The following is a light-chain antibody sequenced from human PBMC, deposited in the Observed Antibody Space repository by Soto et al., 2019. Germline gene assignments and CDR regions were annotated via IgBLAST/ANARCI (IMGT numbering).Light chain of an antibody. CDR2: NAS. V-gene: IGKV1-5*01. J-gene: IGKJ1*01. CDR3: QQRYSTLTWT. Sequence: DIQMPQSPSTLSASVGDSSPITCRASRNIERWLAWYQQKPGKPPKLLILNASTLGSGVPSRFSGSGSGTDFTLTISSLQPEDFATYYCQQRYSTLTWTFGQGTKVDIK. CDR1: RNIERW.